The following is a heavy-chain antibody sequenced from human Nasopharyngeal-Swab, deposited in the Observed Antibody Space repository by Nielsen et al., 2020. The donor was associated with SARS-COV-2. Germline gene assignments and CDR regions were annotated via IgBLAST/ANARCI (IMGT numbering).Heavy chain of an antibody. D-gene: IGHD4-17*01. CDR3: ARASTVTTFFDL. CDR1: GGSISSSSYY. J-gene: IGHJ2*01. CDR2: INHSGST. V-gene: IGHV4-39*07. Sequence: SETLSLTCTVSGGSISSSSYYWGWIRQPPGKGLEWIGEINHSGSTNYNPSLKSRVTISVDTSKNQFSLKLNSVTAADTAVYYCARASTVTTFFDLWGRGTLVTVSS.